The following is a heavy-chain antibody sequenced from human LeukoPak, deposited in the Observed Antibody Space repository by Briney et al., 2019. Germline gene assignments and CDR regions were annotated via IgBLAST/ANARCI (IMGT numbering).Heavy chain of an antibody. J-gene: IGHJ6*02. Sequence: GASVKVSCKASGGTFSSYAISWVRQATGQGLEWMGWMNPNSGNTGYAQKFQGRVTMTRNTSISTAYMELSSLRSEDTAVYYCARGLNLRKNYYYYGMDVWGQGTTVTVSS. CDR2: MNPNSGNT. V-gene: IGHV1-8*02. CDR3: ARGLNLRKNYYYYGMDV. CDR1: GGTFSSYA.